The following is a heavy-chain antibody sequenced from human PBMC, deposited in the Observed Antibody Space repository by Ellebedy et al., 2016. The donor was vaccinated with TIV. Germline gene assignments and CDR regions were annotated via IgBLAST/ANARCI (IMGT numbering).Heavy chain of an antibody. Sequence: AASVKVSCKASGFTFTTHGVHWVRQAPGQRLEWMGWVDSANGYTEYSQKFQGRITLTSDTSATTAYMDVSGLTSEDTAVYYCVRDSWVSTKYFDFWGQGTQVTVSS. CDR3: VRDSWVSTKYFDF. J-gene: IGHJ4*02. D-gene: IGHD5/OR15-5a*01. CDR1: GFTFTTHG. V-gene: IGHV1-3*01. CDR2: VDSANGYT.